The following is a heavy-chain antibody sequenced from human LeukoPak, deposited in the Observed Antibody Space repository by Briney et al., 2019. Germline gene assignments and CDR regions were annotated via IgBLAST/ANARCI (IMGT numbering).Heavy chain of an antibody. CDR3: AREIAGDSKGGWLDT. Sequence: ASVKVSCKASGYTFTNYDINWVRQAPGQGLEWMGWMNTNSGNTGYAQKFQGRVTMTRNTSISTAYMELSSLRSEDTARYYCAREIAGDSKGGWLDTWGERTPVSVSS. CDR2: MNTNSGNT. D-gene: IGHD1-20*01. CDR1: GYTFTNYD. J-gene: IGHJ5*02. V-gene: IGHV1-8*01.